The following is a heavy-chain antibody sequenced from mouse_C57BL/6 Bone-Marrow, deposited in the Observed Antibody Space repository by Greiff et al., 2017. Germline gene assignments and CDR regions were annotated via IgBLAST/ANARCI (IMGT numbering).Heavy chain of an antibody. J-gene: IGHJ4*01. CDR3: ANDLLWLRRYYYAMDY. CDR2: INPNNGGT. CDR1: GYTFTDYK. Sequence: EVQLQQSGPELVKPGASVTMSCKASGYTFTDYKMHWVKQSHGKSLEWIGYINPNNGGTSYNQKFKGKATLTVNKSSSTAYMELRSLTSEDSAVYYCANDLLWLRRYYYAMDYWGQGTSVTVSS. D-gene: IGHD2-2*01. V-gene: IGHV1-22*01.